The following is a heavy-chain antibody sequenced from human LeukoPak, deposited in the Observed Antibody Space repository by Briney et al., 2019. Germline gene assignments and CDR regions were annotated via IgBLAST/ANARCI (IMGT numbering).Heavy chain of an antibody. CDR3: ARDVPPRDIVATGNWFDP. CDR1: GYTFTSYA. V-gene: IGHV7-4-1*02. J-gene: IGHJ5*02. Sequence: ASVKVSCKASGYTFTSYAMNWVRQAPGQGLEWTGWINTNTGNPTYAQGFTGRFVFSLDTSVSTAYLQISSLKAEDTAVYYCARDVPPRDIVATGNWFDPWGQGTLVTVSS. CDR2: INTNTGNP. D-gene: IGHD5-12*01.